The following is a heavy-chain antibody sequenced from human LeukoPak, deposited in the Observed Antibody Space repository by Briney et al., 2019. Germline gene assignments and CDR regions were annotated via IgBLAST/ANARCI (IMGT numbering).Heavy chain of an antibody. D-gene: IGHD2-15*01. CDR1: GFTVSSKY. CDR3: ATIVPDVPATLTFDY. V-gene: IGHV3-66*01. CDR2: IYTDGST. Sequence: GGSLRLSCAASGFTVSSKYMSWVRQAPGKGLEWVSVIYTDGSTYYADSVKGRFTISRDNSKNTLYLQMNSLRAEDTAVYYCATIVPDVPATLTFDYWGQGTLVTVSS. J-gene: IGHJ4*02.